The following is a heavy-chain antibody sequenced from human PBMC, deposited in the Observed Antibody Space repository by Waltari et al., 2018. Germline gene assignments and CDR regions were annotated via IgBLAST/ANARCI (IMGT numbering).Heavy chain of an antibody. V-gene: IGHV4-34*01. CDR3: ARGRTAYRFAYNWNDPFDY. CDR2: INHSGST. D-gene: IGHD1-20*01. Sequence: QVQLQQWGAGLLKPSETLSLTCAVYGGSFSGYYWSWIRQPPGKGLEWIGEINHSGSTDYNPSLKSRVTISVDTSKNQVSLKLSSVTAADTAVYYCARGRTAYRFAYNWNDPFDYWGQGTLVTVSS. J-gene: IGHJ4*02. CDR1: GGSFSGYY.